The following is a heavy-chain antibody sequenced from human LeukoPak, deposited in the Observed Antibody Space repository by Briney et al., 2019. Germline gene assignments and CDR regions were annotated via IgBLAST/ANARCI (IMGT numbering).Heavy chain of an antibody. CDR3: ARASYSYDINGWVPFDY. D-gene: IGHD3-22*01. CDR1: GGSISSYY. CDR2: IYTSGST. J-gene: IGHJ4*02. Sequence: PSETLSLTCTVSGGSISSYYWSWIRQPAGKGLEWIGRIYTSGSTNYNPSLKSRVTISGDTSKNQFSLRLSSVTAADTAVYYCARASYSYDINGWVPFDYWGQGTLVTVSS. V-gene: IGHV4-4*07.